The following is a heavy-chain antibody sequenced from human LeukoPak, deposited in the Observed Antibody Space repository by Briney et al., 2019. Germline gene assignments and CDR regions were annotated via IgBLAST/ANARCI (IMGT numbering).Heavy chain of an antibody. CDR2: ISWDGGST. D-gene: IGHD3-22*01. V-gene: IGHV3-43*01. J-gene: IGHJ3*02. CDR3: AKDHYYDSSGYRDAFDI. CDR1: GFTFDDYT. Sequence: GGSLRLSCAASGFTFDDYTMHWVRQAPGKGLEWVSLISWDGGSTYYADSVKGRFTISRDNSKNTLYLQMNSLRAEDTAVYYCAKDHYYDSSGYRDAFDIWGQGTMVTVSS.